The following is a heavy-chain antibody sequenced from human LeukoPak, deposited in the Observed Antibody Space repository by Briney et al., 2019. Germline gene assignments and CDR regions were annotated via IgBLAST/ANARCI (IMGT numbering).Heavy chain of an antibody. J-gene: IGHJ4*02. Sequence: GGSLRPSCAASGFTFSSYAMHWVRQAPGKGLEWVAVISYDGSNKYYADSVKGRFTISRDNSKNTLYLQMNSLRAEDTAVYYCAKDRDYYDSSGYIHWGQGTLVTVSS. V-gene: IGHV3-30*04. CDR3: AKDRDYYDSSGYIH. CDR1: GFTFSSYA. CDR2: ISYDGSNK. D-gene: IGHD3-22*01.